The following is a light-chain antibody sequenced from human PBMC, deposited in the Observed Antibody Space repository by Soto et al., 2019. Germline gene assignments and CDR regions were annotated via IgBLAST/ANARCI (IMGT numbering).Light chain of an antibody. CDR3: QQRSNWPLT. J-gene: IGKJ4*01. V-gene: IGKV3D-20*02. Sequence: EIVLTQSPGTLSLSPGERATLSCRASQSVSSSHIAWYQQKPGQAPRLLIYGASSRATGIPDRFSGSGSGTDFTLSISSLEPEDFAVYYCQQRSNWPLTFGGGTKVEIK. CDR1: QSVSSSH. CDR2: GAS.